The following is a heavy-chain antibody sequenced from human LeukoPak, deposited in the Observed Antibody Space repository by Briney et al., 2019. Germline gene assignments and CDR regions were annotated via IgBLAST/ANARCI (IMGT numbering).Heavy chain of an antibody. J-gene: IGHJ4*02. D-gene: IGHD3-22*01. CDR1: GGSISSGGYY. Sequence: KPSQTLSLTCTVSGGSISSGGYYWSWLRQHPGKRLEWIGYIYYSGSTYYNPSLKSRVTISVDTSKNQFSLKLSSVTAADTAVYYCARDYYDSSGYFDYWGQGTLVTVSS. CDR3: ARDYYDSSGYFDY. CDR2: IYYSGST. V-gene: IGHV4-31*03.